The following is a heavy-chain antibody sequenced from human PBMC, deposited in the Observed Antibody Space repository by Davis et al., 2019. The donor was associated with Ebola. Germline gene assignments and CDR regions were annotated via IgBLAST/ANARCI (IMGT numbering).Heavy chain of an antibody. CDR1: GYTFTGYY. V-gene: IGHV1-2*04. CDR2: INPNSGGT. D-gene: IGHD3-10*01. Sequence: ASVKVSCKASGYTFTGYYMHWVRQAPGQGLEWMGWINPNSGGTNYAQKFQGWVTMTRDTSISTAYMELSRLRSDDTAVYYCARGMSYYGSGSYHIPNQNDAFDIWGQGTMVTVSS. CDR3: ARGMSYYGSGSYHIPNQNDAFDI. J-gene: IGHJ3*02.